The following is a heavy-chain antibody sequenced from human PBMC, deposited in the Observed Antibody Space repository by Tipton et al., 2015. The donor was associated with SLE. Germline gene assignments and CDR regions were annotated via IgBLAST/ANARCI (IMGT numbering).Heavy chain of an antibody. V-gene: IGHV5-51*03. Sequence: VQLVQSGAEVKKPGESLKISCQASGYSFTTYWIAWVRQMPGKGLEWMGIIYPGDSDTRYSPSFEGQITISAAKSTTTAYLQWSSLKASDTAMYYCAREVTGALDVWGQGTMVTVSS. CDR2: IYPGDSDT. D-gene: IGHD7-27*01. CDR1: GYSFTTYW. J-gene: IGHJ3*01. CDR3: AREVTGALDV.